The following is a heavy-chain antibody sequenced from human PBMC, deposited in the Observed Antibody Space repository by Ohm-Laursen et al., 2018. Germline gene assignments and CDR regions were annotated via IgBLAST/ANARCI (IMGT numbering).Heavy chain of an antibody. CDR2: IKQDGSEK. Sequence: SLRLSCSASGFTFSNAWMSWVRQAPGKGLEWVANIKQDGSEKYYVDPVKGRFTISRDNAKNSLYLQMNSLRDEDTAVYYCAREQQLGTWGQGTLVTVSS. CDR1: GFTFSNAW. V-gene: IGHV3-7*01. CDR3: AREQQLGT. J-gene: IGHJ4*02. D-gene: IGHD6-13*01.